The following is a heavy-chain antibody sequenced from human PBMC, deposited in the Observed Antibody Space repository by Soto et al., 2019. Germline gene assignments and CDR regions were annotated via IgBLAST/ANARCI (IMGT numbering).Heavy chain of an antibody. V-gene: IGHV3-53*01. J-gene: IGHJ4*02. CDR2: IHSVGAT. D-gene: IGHD6-19*01. Sequence: GGSLSPSCEASGFTAGSNYMTWVRQVPGKGLEWVSVIHSVGATYYADSVKGRFTISRDTSQNTLRLHMSSLRAESTALYNSATSDGGAVAANWFDYRGQGTLVTVSS. CDR1: GFTAGSNY. CDR3: ATSDGGAVAANWFDY.